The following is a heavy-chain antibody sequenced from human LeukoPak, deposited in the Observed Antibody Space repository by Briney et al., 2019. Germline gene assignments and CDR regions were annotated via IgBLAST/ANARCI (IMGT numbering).Heavy chain of an antibody. Sequence: GGSLRLSCVASGFPFSSYWMTWVRQAPGKGLEWVSGITGSGSDTYYADSVKGRFTISRDNSKNTLYLQMNSLRAEDTALYYCARQWLGGYWGQGTLVIVSS. V-gene: IGHV3-23*01. D-gene: IGHD6-19*01. CDR3: ARQWLGGY. J-gene: IGHJ4*02. CDR1: GFPFSSYW. CDR2: ITGSGSDT.